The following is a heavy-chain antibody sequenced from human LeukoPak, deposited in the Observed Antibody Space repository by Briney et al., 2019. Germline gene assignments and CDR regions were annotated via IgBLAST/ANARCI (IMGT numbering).Heavy chain of an antibody. Sequence: GGSLRLSCAASGLTFSDCYLSWIRQAPGKGLEWVSYISSSGSTIYYADSVKGRFTISRDNAKNSLYLQMNSLRAEDTAVYYCARDPNYDILTGYLWGWGQGTLVTVSS. CDR1: GLTFSDCY. V-gene: IGHV3-11*04. D-gene: IGHD3-9*01. CDR2: ISSSGSTI. CDR3: ARDPNYDILTGYLWG. J-gene: IGHJ4*02.